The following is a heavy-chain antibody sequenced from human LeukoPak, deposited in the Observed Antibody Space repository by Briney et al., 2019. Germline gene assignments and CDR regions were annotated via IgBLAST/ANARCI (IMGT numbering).Heavy chain of an antibody. CDR2: INTNSGGT. CDR3: ARDKYYGSGSYVY. Sequence: GASVKVSCKASGYTFTGYYMHWGRQAPGQGLEWMGGINTNSGGTNYAQKFQGRATITRDTSISTAYMELSRLRSDDTAVYCCARDKYYGSGSYVYWGQGTLVTVSS. V-gene: IGHV1-2*02. D-gene: IGHD3-10*01. CDR1: GYTFTGYY. J-gene: IGHJ4*02.